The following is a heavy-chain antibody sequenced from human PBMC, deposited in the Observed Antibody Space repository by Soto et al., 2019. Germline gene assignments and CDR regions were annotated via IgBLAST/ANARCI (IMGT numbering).Heavy chain of an antibody. J-gene: IGHJ4*02. CDR2: VIPNLGVT. V-gene: IGHV1-69*02. CDR1: GGTLSSYT. D-gene: IGHD2-15*01. Sequence: SVKVSCKASGGTLSSYTFSWVRQAPGQGLEWMGRVIPNLGVTNYAKKFQGRFTIVVDTSTSTAYMELNSLRYEDTAVYYCARDKEYCGGTSCPDFDYWGQGTLVTVSS. CDR3: ARDKEYCGGTSCPDFDY.